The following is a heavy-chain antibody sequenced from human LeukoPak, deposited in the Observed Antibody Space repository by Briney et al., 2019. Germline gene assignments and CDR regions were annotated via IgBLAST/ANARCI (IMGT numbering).Heavy chain of an antibody. J-gene: IGHJ4*02. Sequence: ASVKVSCKASGYTFTTYYMHWVRQAPGQGLEWMGVLTPSGGSITSAQKFQGRVTMTRDTSTSTVYMELSSLRSEDTAVYFCARDWELGYWGQGTLVTVSS. D-gene: IGHD1-26*01. V-gene: IGHV1-46*01. CDR3: ARDWELGY. CDR1: GYTFTTYY. CDR2: LTPSGGSI.